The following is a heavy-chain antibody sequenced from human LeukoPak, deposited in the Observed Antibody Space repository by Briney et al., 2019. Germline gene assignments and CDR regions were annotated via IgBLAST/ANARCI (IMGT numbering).Heavy chain of an antibody. Sequence: PGGSLRLSCAASGFTFSSYWMSWVRQAPGKGLEWVANIKQDGSEKYYVDSVKGRFTISRDNAKNSLYLQMNSLRAEDTAVYYCARDLGQISMTPFDYWGQGTLVTVSS. CDR3: ARDLGQISMTPFDY. J-gene: IGHJ4*02. V-gene: IGHV3-7*01. CDR1: GFTFSSYW. D-gene: IGHD3-10*01. CDR2: IKQDGSEK.